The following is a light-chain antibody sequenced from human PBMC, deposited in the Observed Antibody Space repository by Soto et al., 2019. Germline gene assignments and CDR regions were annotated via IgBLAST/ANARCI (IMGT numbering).Light chain of an antibody. CDR1: SSDVGSYKL. J-gene: IGLJ1*01. Sequence: QSALTQPASVSGSPGQSITISCTGTSSDVGSYKLVPWYQQHPGKAPKLMIYEVNERPSGLSYRFSGSKSGSTASLTISGLQAEDETDYYFCSHARSSTFEVFETRTKLTVL. CDR2: EVN. V-gene: IGLV2-23*02. CDR3: CSHARSSTFEV.